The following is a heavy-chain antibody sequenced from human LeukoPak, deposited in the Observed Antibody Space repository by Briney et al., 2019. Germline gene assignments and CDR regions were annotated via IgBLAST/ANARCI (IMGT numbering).Heavy chain of an antibody. CDR3: AKISSGTSCYKI. CDR2: ISGSGGST. V-gene: IGHV3-23*01. D-gene: IGHD2-2*02. CDR1: GFTFSSYA. Sequence: GGSLRLYCAASGFTFSSYAMSWVRQATGKGLEWVSAISGSGGSTYYADSVKGRFTISRDNSKNTLYLQMNSLRAEDTAVYYCAKISSGTSCYKIWGQGTLVTVSS. J-gene: IGHJ4*02.